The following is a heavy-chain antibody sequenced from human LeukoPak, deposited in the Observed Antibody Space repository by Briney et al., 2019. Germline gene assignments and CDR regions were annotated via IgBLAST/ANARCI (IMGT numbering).Heavy chain of an antibody. Sequence: GRSLRLSCAPSGFTFDVYAMHWVRHAPGKGLEWVSGIRWNSGSIVYADSVKGRFTISRDNAKNSLYLQMNSLRAEDTALYYCAKGVKYYGSGSYYNPLDYWGQGTLVTVSS. CDR1: GFTFDVYA. D-gene: IGHD3-10*01. CDR2: IRWNSGSI. CDR3: AKGVKYYGSGSYYNPLDY. V-gene: IGHV3-9*01. J-gene: IGHJ4*02.